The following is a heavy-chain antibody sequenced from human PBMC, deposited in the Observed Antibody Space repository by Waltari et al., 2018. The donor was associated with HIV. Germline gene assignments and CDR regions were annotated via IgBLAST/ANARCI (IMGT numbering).Heavy chain of an antibody. CDR2: IYYSGST. J-gene: IGHJ4*02. CDR1: GCSISSSSYY. V-gene: IGHV4-39*07. D-gene: IGHD4-17*01. CDR3: ARDHLPGVYGDNGLFDY. Sequence: QLQLQESGPGLVQPSETLSLTCTVSGCSISSSSYYLGWIRQAPGKGLEWIGSIYYSGSTYYNPSLKSRVTISVDTSKNQFSLKLSSVTAADTAVYYCARDHLPGVYGDNGLFDYWGQGTLVTVSS.